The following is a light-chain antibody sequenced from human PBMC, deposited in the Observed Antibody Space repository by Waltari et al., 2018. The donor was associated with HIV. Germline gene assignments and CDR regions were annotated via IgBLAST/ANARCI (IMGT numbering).Light chain of an antibody. CDR1: SSDVGGYNY. CDR3: CSYAGSGTWV. CDR2: DVT. J-gene: IGLJ3*02. Sequence: QSALTQPASVSGSPGQSITISCTGTSSDVGGYNYVSWYQQHPGKAPKLMFYDVTKRPSGVSNRVSGSKSGNTASLTSSGLQAEDEADYYCCSYAGSGTWVFGGGTKLTVL. V-gene: IGLV2-23*02.